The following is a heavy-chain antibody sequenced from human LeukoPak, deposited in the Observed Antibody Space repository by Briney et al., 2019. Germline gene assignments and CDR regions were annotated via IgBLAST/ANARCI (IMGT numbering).Heavy chain of an antibody. CDR1: RGAISGTSYF. D-gene: IGHD3-9*01. Sequence: SETLSLICTVSRGAISGTSYFWGWIRQSPGKGLEWIGSVYHSGVTFENPSLRSRVTLSVDTSKNQFSLKVSSVSAADTAVYYCATGRYFRFFDYWGQGTLVTVSS. CDR2: VYHSGVT. CDR3: ATGRYFRFFDY. J-gene: IGHJ4*02. V-gene: IGHV4-39*01.